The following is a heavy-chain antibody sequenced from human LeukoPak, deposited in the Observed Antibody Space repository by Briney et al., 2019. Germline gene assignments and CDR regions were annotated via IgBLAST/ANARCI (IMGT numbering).Heavy chain of an antibody. Sequence: PSETLSLTCTVSGGSISSYYWSWIRQPPGKGLEWIGCIYYSGSTNYNPSLKSRVTISVDTSKNQFSLKLSSVTAADTAVYYCARSLYYYDSSGYYSAFDIWGQGTMVTVSS. CDR1: GGSISSYY. CDR2: IYYSGST. J-gene: IGHJ3*02. D-gene: IGHD3-22*01. V-gene: IGHV4-59*01. CDR3: ARSLYYYDSSGYYSAFDI.